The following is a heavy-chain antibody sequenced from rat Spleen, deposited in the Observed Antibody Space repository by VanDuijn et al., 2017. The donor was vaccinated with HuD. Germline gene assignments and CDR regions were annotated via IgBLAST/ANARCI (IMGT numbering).Heavy chain of an antibody. CDR1: GFTFSDYA. CDR2: ISTSGGTT. J-gene: IGHJ3*01. CDR3: VRHDGRMYTTDQGGFAY. D-gene: IGHD1-6*01. V-gene: IGHV5S23*01. Sequence: EVQLVESGGGLVRPGNSLKLSCAASGFTFSDYAMAWVRQAPTKGLEWVASISTSGGTTYYRDSVRGRFTVSRDNAKSTLYLQMDSLRSEDTATYYCVRHDGRMYTTDQGGFAYWGQGTLVTVSS.